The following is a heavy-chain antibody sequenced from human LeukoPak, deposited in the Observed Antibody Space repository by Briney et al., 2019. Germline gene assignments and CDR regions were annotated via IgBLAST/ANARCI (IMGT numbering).Heavy chain of an antibody. Sequence: GGSLTLSCAVSGFTLSIYAMRWVRPAPGRGLEWVSAICGSGSTYHADSVKGRFTISRDKSKNTLYLQMNSLRAEDTVVYYCAKRKGGLRAPDYWGQGTLVTVSS. J-gene: IGHJ4*02. CDR3: AKRKGGLRAPDY. CDR2: ICGSGST. D-gene: IGHD3/OR15-3a*01. V-gene: IGHV3-23*01. CDR1: GFTLSIYA.